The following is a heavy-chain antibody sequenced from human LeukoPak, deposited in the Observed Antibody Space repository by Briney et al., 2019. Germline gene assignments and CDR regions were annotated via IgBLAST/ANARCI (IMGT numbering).Heavy chain of an antibody. D-gene: IGHD6-19*01. CDR1: GFTVSSNY. CDR2: ISGSGGST. Sequence: PGGSLRLSCAASGFTVSSNYMSWVRQAPGKGLEWVSAISGSGGSTYYADSVKGRFTISRDNSKNTLYLQMNSLRAEDTAVYYCAKSGSSGGSPPPFDYWGQGTLVTVSS. V-gene: IGHV3-23*01. CDR3: AKSGSSGGSPPPFDY. J-gene: IGHJ4*02.